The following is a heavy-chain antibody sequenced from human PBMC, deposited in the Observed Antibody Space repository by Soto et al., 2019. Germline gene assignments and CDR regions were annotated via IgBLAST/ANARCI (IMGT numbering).Heavy chain of an antibody. CDR1: GFTFSNYA. Sequence: LRLSCAASGFTFSNYAMHWVRQAPGKGLEWVAIVSYDGDNEYYADSVRGRFFISRDNSRNTLYLQMNSLRDEDTAVYYCAREGGVYGGHFDYWGQGTLVTVSS. CDR2: VSYDGDNE. D-gene: IGHD4-17*01. J-gene: IGHJ4*02. V-gene: IGHV3-30*03. CDR3: AREGGVYGGHFDY.